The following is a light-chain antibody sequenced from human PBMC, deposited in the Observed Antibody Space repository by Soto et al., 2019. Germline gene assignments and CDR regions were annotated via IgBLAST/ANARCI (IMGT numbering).Light chain of an antibody. CDR3: AAWDDSLSGQV. Sequence: QSVLTQPPSASGTPGQRFTISCSGRSYNIGSNYVYWYQQLPGTAPKLLIYRNNQRPSGVPDRFSGSKSGTSASLAISGFRSEDEADYYCAAWDDSLSGQVFGTGTKVTVL. J-gene: IGLJ1*01. V-gene: IGLV1-47*01. CDR2: RNN. CDR1: SYNIGSNY.